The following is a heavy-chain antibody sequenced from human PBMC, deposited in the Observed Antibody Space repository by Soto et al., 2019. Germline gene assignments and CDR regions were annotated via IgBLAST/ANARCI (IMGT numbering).Heavy chain of an antibody. CDR3: ASRDPGTSVDY. D-gene: IGHD1-7*01. J-gene: IGHJ4*02. CDR2: IYRTGST. V-gene: IGHV4-4*02. Sequence: SETLSLTCAVSGGSFTSNNWWTWVRQPPGQGLEWIGEIYRTGSTNYNPSLKSRVTISLDKSENQFSLKVTSLTAADTAVYYCASRDPGTSVDYWGQGTWVTVSS. CDR1: GGSFTSNNW.